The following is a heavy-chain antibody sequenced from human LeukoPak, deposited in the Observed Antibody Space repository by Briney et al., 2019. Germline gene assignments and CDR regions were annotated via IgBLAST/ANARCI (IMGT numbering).Heavy chain of an antibody. CDR3: ARHMKYYYYYMDV. Sequence: SETLSLTCTVSGGSISSSDSSYWGWIRQPPGKGLEWIGSVYYSGITYYTPSLNSRVTTSVDTSKNQFSLKLSSVTAADTAVYYCARHMKYYYYYMDVWGKGTTVTVSS. CDR2: VYYSGIT. J-gene: IGHJ6*03. CDR1: GGSISSSDSSY. V-gene: IGHV4-39*01. D-gene: IGHD3-16*01.